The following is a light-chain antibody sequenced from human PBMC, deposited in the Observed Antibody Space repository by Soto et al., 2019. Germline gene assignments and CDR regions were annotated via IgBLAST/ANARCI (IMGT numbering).Light chain of an antibody. V-gene: IGLV2-23*02. CDR2: EVS. J-gene: IGLJ1*01. Sequence: QSALTQPASVSGSPGQSITISCTGTSSDVGSYNLVSWYQQHPGKAPKLMIYEVSKRPSGVSNRFSGSKSGNTASLTISGLQAEDVADYYCCSYAGSSTFYVFGNGTKVTVL. CDR3: CSYAGSSTFYV. CDR1: SSDVGSYNL.